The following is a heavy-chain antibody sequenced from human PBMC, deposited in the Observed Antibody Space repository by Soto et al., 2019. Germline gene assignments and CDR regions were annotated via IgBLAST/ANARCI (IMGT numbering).Heavy chain of an antibody. V-gene: IGHV1-69*12. J-gene: IGHJ6*02. CDR1: GGTFSSYA. CDR3: ARGGYSYGFPSYYYGMDV. CDR2: IIPICGTA. D-gene: IGHD5-18*01. Sequence: QVQLVQSGAEVKKPGSSVKVSCKASGGTFSSYAISWVRQAPGQGLEWMGGIIPICGTANYAQKFQGRVTITADESRSTAYMELSSLRSEDKAVYCCARGGYSYGFPSYYYGMDVWGQGTTVTVSS.